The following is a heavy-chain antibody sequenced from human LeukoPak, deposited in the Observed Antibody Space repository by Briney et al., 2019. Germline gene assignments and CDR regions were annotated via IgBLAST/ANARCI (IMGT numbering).Heavy chain of an antibody. CDR1: GFTLSSSW. CDR2: VSPDGNLA. V-gene: IGHV3-74*01. CDR3: ARDLSFSPDH. Sequence: GGSLRLSCAGSGFTLSSSWMHWVRQAPGKGPVWVAHVSPDGNLANYADSEKGRFIISRDNAKSTLFLQMNSLRAEDTAVYYCARDLSFSPDHWGQGTLVTDSS. J-gene: IGHJ4*02.